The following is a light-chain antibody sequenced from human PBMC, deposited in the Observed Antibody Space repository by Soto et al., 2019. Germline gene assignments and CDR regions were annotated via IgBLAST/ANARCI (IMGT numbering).Light chain of an antibody. CDR2: AAS. CDR1: QAISTW. Sequence: EIQMTQSPSSVSASVGDRVTITCRASQAISTWLAWYQQKPGNAPNLLIYAASNLQTGVPSRFSGSGSGTDFTLTISSLQPEDFATHYCQQANSFPRTFGQGTKVEIK. V-gene: IGKV1D-12*01. J-gene: IGKJ1*01. CDR3: QQANSFPRT.